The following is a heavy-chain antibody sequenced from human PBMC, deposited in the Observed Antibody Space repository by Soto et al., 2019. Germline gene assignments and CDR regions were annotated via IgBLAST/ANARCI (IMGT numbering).Heavy chain of an antibody. D-gene: IGHD2-15*01. J-gene: IGHJ4*02. V-gene: IGHV3-7*01. CDR1: GVTFSSYW. Sequence: GGSLRLSCAASGVTFSSYWMSWVRQAPGKGLEWVANIKQDGSEKYYVDSVKGRFTISRDNAKNSLYLQMNSLRAEDTAVYYCARETVVVDGGFDYWGQGT. CDR2: IKQDGSEK. CDR3: ARETVVVDGGFDY.